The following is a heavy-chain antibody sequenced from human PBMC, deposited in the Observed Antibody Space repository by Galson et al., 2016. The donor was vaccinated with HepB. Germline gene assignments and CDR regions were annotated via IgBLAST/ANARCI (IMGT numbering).Heavy chain of an antibody. V-gene: IGHV3-64D*06. CDR1: GFTFSRNA. CDR3: VKDTFYYGSGSYEFDY. D-gene: IGHD3-10*01. J-gene: IGHJ4*02. Sequence: SLRLSCAAAGFTFSRNAMHWVRQAPGKGLEYVSAISSNGGSTYYEDSVKGIFTLSIANSKNSPYLLMSSLRAEYTALYYCVKDTFYYGSGSYEFDYWGQGTLVTVSS. CDR2: ISSNGGST.